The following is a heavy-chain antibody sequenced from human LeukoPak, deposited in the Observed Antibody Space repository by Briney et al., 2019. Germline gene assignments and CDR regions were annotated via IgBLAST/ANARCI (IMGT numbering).Heavy chain of an antibody. D-gene: IGHD3-3*01. Sequence: PGGSLRLSCAASGFTFSSYAMSWVRQAPGKGLEWVSAISGSGGSTYYADSVKGRFTISRDNSENTLYLQMNSLRAEDTAVYYCAKEPHYDFWSGNFDYWGQGTLVTVSS. CDR1: GFTFSSYA. J-gene: IGHJ4*02. V-gene: IGHV3-23*01. CDR3: AKEPHYDFWSGNFDY. CDR2: ISGSGGST.